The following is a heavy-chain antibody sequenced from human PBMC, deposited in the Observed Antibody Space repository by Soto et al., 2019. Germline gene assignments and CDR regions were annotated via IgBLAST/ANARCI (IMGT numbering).Heavy chain of an antibody. J-gene: IGHJ6*02. V-gene: IGHV1-69*02. D-gene: IGHD2-8*02. CDR2: IIPILDIP. Sequence: QVQLVQSGAEVKKPGSSVKVSCKASGGTFSRYTISWVRQAPGQGLEWMGRIIPILDIPNYAQNFQGRVTITADKSPSTPYMELSSLRSDDTAVYYCASHFTGVLVLGASPPGGDNYGWDVWGQGTTVTVSS. CDR3: ASHFTGVLVLGASPPGGDNYGWDV. CDR1: GGTFSRYT.